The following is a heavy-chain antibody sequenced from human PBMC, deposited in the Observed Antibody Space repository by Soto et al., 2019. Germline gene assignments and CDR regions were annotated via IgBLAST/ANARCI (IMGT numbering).Heavy chain of an antibody. CDR1: GGSISSSSYY. V-gene: IGHV4-39*01. J-gene: IGHJ4*02. D-gene: IGHD3-10*01. CDR2: IYYSGST. Sequence: QLQLQESGPGLVKPSETLSLTCTVSGGSISSSSYYWGWIRQPPGKGLEWIGSIYYSGSTPYNPSLKPRVTIPGDTSKNQFSLKLSSVTAAETAVYYCARRTSVRGDIVYWGQATLVTLSS. CDR3: ARRTSVRGDIVY.